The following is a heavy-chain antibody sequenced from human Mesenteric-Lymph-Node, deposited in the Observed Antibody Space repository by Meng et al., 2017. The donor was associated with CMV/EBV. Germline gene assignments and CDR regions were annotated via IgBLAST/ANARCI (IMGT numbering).Heavy chain of an antibody. CDR1: GFTFSDYY. CDR3: AKSPGDTLYYFHY. Sequence: GESLKISFAASGFTFSDYYMSWIRQAPGKGLEWVSYISSSGSTIYYADSVKGRFTISRDNAKNSLYLQMNSLRAEDTDVYYCAKSPGDTLYYFHYWGQGTLVTVSS. D-gene: IGHD7-27*01. J-gene: IGHJ4*02. CDR2: ISSSGSTI. V-gene: IGHV3-11*01.